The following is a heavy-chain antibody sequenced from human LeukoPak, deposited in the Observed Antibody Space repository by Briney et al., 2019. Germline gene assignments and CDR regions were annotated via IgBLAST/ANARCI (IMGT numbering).Heavy chain of an antibody. D-gene: IGHD3-10*01. CDR2: MNPYSGKT. CDR1: GYTFTSYD. CDR3: ARIPSMVRGVIPYGMDV. V-gene: IGHV1-8*01. J-gene: IGHJ6*02. Sequence: ASVKVSCKASGYTFTSYDINWVRQATGQGLEWMGWMNPYSGKTGYAQKSQGRVTMTRNTSISTAYMELSSLRSEDTAVYYCARIPSMVRGVIPYGMDVWGQGTTVTVSS.